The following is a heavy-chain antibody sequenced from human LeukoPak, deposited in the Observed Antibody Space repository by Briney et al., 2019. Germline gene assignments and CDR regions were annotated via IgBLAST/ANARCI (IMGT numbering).Heavy chain of an antibody. Sequence: GGSLRLSCAASGFTFSIYWMSWVRQAPGKGLEWVASINQDGSEKYYVDSMKGRFTISRDNAKNTLYLQMNTLRVEDTAVYYCAKGPLIEVAGTTWDYWGPGTLVTVSS. CDR2: INQDGSEK. CDR3: AKGPLIEVAGTTWDY. J-gene: IGHJ4*02. V-gene: IGHV3-7*01. CDR1: GFTFSIYW. D-gene: IGHD6-19*01.